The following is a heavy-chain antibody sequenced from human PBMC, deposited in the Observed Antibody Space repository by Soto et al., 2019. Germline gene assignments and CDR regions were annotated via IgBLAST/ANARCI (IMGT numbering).Heavy chain of an antibody. CDR3: ASNPKLNYDFWSGPDAFDI. Sequence: ETLSLTCAVSGGSISSDGYSWSWIRQPPGKGLEWVSSISSSSSYIYYADSVKGRFTISRDNAKNSLYLQMNSLRAEDTAVYYCASNPKLNYDFWSGPDAFDIWGQGTMVTVS. J-gene: IGHJ3*02. CDR1: GGSISSDGYS. V-gene: IGHV3-21*01. D-gene: IGHD3-3*01. CDR2: ISSSSSYI.